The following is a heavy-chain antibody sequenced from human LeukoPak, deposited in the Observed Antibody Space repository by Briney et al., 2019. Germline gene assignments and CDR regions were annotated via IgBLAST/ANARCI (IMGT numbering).Heavy chain of an antibody. D-gene: IGHD6-13*01. CDR1: GFSLSTSGVG. V-gene: IGHV2-5*02. CDR2: IYWDDDK. J-gene: IGHJ4*02. Sequence: SGPTLVKPTQTLTLTCTFSGFSLSTSGVGVGWIRQPPGKALEWLALIYWDDDKYYIPSLKSRLTINKDHSKNQVVLTMTNMDPVDTATYYCAHSLRISTWTLEGFDYWGQGTLVTVSS. CDR3: AHSLRISTWTLEGFDY.